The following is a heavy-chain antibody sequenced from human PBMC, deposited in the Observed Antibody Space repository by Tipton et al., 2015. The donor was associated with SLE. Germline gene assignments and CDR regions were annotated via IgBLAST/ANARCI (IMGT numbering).Heavy chain of an antibody. CDR1: GFTFSSYW. CDR2: INSDGSST. J-gene: IGHJ6*03. CDR3: ARGNGANWGDSMDA. Sequence: SLRLSCAASGFTFSSYWIHWVRQVPGKGLVWVSRINSDGSSTIYADSVKGRFTISRDNAKNTLYLQMNSLRVEDTAVYYCARGNGANWGDSMDAWGKGTTVTVSS. V-gene: IGHV3-74*01. D-gene: IGHD7-27*01.